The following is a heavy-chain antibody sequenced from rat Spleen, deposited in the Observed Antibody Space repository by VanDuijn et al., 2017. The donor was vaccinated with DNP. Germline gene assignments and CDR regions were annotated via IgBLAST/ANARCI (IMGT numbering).Heavy chain of an antibody. J-gene: IGHJ2*01. D-gene: IGHD1-4*01. CDR3: ARWTRYFDY. CDR2: ISYSGTT. Sequence: EVQLQESGPGLVKPSQSLSLTCSVTGYSITSNYWGWIRKFPGNKMEWIGHISYSGTTNYNPSLRSRISITRDTSKNQFFLQLDSVTPADTATYYCARWTRYFDYWGQGVMVTVSS. V-gene: IGHV3-1*01. CDR1: GYSITSNY.